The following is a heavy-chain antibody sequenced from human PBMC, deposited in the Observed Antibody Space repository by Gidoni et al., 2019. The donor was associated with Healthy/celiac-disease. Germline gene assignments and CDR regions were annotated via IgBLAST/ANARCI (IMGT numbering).Heavy chain of an antibody. Sequence: QVQLVQSGAEVKKPGASVKGSCKASGYTFTGYYMHWVRQATGQGLEWMGWINPNSGGTNYAQKFQGRVTMTRDTSISTAYMELSRLRSDDTAVYYCAREIEMATITHGLGYWGQGTLVTVSS. V-gene: IGHV1-2*02. CDR3: AREIEMATITHGLGY. D-gene: IGHD5-12*01. J-gene: IGHJ4*02. CDR2: INPNSGGT. CDR1: GYTFTGYY.